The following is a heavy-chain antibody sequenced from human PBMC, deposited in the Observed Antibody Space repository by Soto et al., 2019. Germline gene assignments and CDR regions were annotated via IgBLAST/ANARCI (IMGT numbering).Heavy chain of an antibody. V-gene: IGHV3-48*02. Sequence: GGSLRLSCAASGFTFSSYSMNWVRQAPGKGLEWVSYISSSSSTIYYADSVKGRFTISRDNAKNSLYLQMNSLRDEDTAVYYCARVRGYGDYGGSILYYYYGMDVWGQGTTVTVPS. CDR2: ISSSSSTI. J-gene: IGHJ6*02. D-gene: IGHD4-17*01. CDR3: ARVRGYGDYGGSILYYYYGMDV. CDR1: GFTFSSYS.